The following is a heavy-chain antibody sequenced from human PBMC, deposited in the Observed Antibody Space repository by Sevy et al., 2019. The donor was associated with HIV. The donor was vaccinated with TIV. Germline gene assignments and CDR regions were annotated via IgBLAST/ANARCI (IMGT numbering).Heavy chain of an antibody. J-gene: IGHJ6*02. CDR1: GGSFSGYY. CDR2: INHSGST. Sequence: KQSQTLSLTCAVYGGSFSGYYWSWIRQPPGKGLEWIGEINHSGSTNYNPSLKSRVTISVDTSKNQFSLKLSSVTAADTAVYYCARARPSIVVVPAAMTFYYYYGMDVWGQGTTVTASS. V-gene: IGHV4-34*01. D-gene: IGHD2-2*01. CDR3: ARARPSIVVVPAAMTFYYYYGMDV.